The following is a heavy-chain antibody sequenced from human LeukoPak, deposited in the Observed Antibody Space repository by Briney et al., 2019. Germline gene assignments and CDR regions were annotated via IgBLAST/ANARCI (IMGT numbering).Heavy chain of an antibody. CDR3: AREAGTTFYYYYGMDV. V-gene: IGHV3-30*04. D-gene: IGHD1-7*01. CDR1: GFTFSSYA. Sequence: TGGSLRLSCAASGFTFSSYAIHWVRQAPGKGLEWVAVISYDGSDKYYADSVKGRFTISRDNSKNTLYLQMNSLRAEDTAVYYCAREAGTTFYYYYGMDVWGQGTTVTVSS. J-gene: IGHJ6*02. CDR2: ISYDGSDK.